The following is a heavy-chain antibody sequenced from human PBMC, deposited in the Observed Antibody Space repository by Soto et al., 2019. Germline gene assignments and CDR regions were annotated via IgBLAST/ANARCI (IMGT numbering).Heavy chain of an antibody. CDR2: INADTGDT. CDR1: GYTFSSYA. J-gene: IGHJ4*01. Sequence: GPSVKVSCKTSGYTFSSYAMHWMRQAPGQRPEWVGWINADTGDTKYSQNFQGRVTITRDISARTAYMELSSLRSEDTAVYYCARDPRGYHFWSSYPDYWGQGTLVTVSS. V-gene: IGHV1-3*01. D-gene: IGHD3-3*01. CDR3: ARDPRGYHFWSSYPDY.